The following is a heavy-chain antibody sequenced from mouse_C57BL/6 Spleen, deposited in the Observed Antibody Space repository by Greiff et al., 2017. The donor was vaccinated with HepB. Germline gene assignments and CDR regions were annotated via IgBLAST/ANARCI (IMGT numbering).Heavy chain of an antibody. CDR1: GYTFTDYN. CDR3: ARRRYYGSSYLYYAMDY. J-gene: IGHJ4*01. V-gene: IGHV1-18*01. CDR2: INPNNGGT. D-gene: IGHD1-1*01. Sequence: VQLQQSGPELVKPGASVKIPCKASGYTFTDYNMDWVKQSHGKSLEWIGDINPNNGGTIYNQKFKGKATLTVDKSSSTAYMELRSLTSEDTAVYYCARRRYYGSSYLYYAMDYWGQGTSVTVSS.